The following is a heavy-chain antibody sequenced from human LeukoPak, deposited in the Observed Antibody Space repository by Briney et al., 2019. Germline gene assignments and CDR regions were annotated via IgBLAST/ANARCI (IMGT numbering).Heavy chain of an antibody. D-gene: IGHD1-26*01. CDR1: GFTFSSYT. CDR3: ASPRDSGSYWGNY. V-gene: IGHV3-21*01. CDR2: ISSSSSYI. J-gene: IGHJ4*02. Sequence: GGPLRLSCAASGFTFSSYTMNWVRQAPGKGLEWVSSISSSSSYIYYADSVKGRFTISRDNAKNSLYLQMNSLRAEDTAVYYCASPRDSGSYWGNYWGQGTLVTVSS.